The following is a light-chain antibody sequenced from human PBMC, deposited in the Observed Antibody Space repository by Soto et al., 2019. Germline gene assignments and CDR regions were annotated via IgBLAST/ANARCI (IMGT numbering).Light chain of an antibody. CDR3: SSYAGSSNV. Sequence: QSALTQPPSASGSPGQSVTISCTGTSSDVGGHDYVSWYQQHPGKAPKRMTYEVNKRPSGDPDRFSGSKSGNTASLTVSGLQAEDEADYYCSSYAGSSNVFGTGTKGTVL. J-gene: IGLJ1*01. CDR1: SSDVGGHDY. CDR2: EVN. V-gene: IGLV2-8*01.